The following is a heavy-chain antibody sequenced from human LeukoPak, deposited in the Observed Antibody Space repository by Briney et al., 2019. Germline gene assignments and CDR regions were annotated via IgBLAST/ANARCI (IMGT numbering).Heavy chain of an antibody. V-gene: IGHV4-61*01. CDR3: ARGRGVYYYYYGMDV. Sequence: SETLPLICTVSGGSVSSGSYYWSWIRQPPGKGLEWIGYIHNSGSTNYNPSLKSRVTISVDTSKNQFSLRLSSVTAADTAIYYCARGRGVYYYYYGMDVWGQGTTVTVSS. CDR2: IHNSGST. D-gene: IGHD3-10*01. CDR1: GGSVSSGSYY. J-gene: IGHJ6*02.